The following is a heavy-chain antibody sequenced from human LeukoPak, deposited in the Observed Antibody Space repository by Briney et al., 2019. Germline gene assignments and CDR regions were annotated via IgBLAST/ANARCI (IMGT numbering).Heavy chain of an antibody. J-gene: IGHJ4*02. CDR2: INSGGTTT. Sequence: GGSLRLSCAASGFTFSIHWMHWVRQAPGKGLVWVSHINSGGTTTTYADAVKGRFTISRDNARNTLYLQMNSLRAEDTAVYYCAKDRSGYSGYGYFDYWGQGTLVTVSS. CDR3: AKDRSGYSGYGYFDY. CDR1: GFTFSIHW. D-gene: IGHD5-12*01. V-gene: IGHV3-74*01.